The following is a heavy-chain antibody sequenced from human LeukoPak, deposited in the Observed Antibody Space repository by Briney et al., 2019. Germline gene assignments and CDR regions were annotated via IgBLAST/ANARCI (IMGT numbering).Heavy chain of an antibody. V-gene: IGHV4-61*09. CDR3: ASGDGGYRSGREYYFDY. CDR2: IHISGST. J-gene: IGHJ4*02. CDR1: GGSINSGSYC. D-gene: IGHD3-10*01. Sequence: PSETLSLTCTVSGGSINSGSYCWSWIRQSAGKGLEWIGHIHISGSTNYNPSLKSRVTISVDTSKNQFSLKLSSVTAADTAVYYCASGDGGYRSGREYYFDYWGRGTLVTVSS.